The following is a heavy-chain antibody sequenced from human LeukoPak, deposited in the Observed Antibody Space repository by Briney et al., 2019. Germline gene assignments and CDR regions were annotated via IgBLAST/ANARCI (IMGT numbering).Heavy chain of an antibody. J-gene: IGHJ3*02. Sequence: ASVKVSCKASGYTFTSYAMQWVRQAPGQRLEWMGWINAGNGNTKYSQKFQGRVTITRDTSASTAYMELSSLRSEDTAVYYCARYSGSFDAFDIWGQGTMVTVSS. CDR3: ARYSGSFDAFDI. D-gene: IGHD1-26*01. CDR2: INAGNGNT. CDR1: GYTFTSYA. V-gene: IGHV1-3*01.